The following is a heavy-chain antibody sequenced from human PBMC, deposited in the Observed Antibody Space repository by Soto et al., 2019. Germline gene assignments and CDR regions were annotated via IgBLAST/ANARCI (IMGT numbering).Heavy chain of an antibody. CDR2: ISAYNGNT. CDR3: ARSAAYYYDSSGYSPPYFDY. V-gene: IGHV1-18*04. Sequence: ASVKVSCKASVCSFTSYGISWVRQAPGQGLEWMGWISAYNGNTNYAQKLQGRVTMTTDTSTSTAYMELRSLRSDDTAVYYCARSAAYYYDSSGYSPPYFDYWGQGTLVTVSS. J-gene: IGHJ4*02. D-gene: IGHD3-22*01. CDR1: VCSFTSYG.